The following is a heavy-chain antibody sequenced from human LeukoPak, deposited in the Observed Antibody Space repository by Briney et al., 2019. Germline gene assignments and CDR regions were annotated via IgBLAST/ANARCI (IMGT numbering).Heavy chain of an antibody. CDR3: ARDGSIYSSSWLAFDI. J-gene: IGHJ3*02. D-gene: IGHD6-13*01. CDR2: IYTSGST. Sequence: SETLSLTCTLSGDSISRFYWSWIRQPAGKGLEWIGRIYTSGSTNYNPSLKSRVTISVDTSKNQFSLKLSSVIAADTAVYYCARDGSIYSSSWLAFDIWGQGTMVTVSS. CDR1: GDSISRFY. V-gene: IGHV4-4*07.